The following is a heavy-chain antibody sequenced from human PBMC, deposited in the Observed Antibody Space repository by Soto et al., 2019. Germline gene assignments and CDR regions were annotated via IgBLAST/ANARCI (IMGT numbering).Heavy chain of an antibody. J-gene: IGHJ4*02. CDR1: GFTFSQYD. D-gene: IGHD3-22*01. V-gene: IGHV3-11*01. CDR3: ARGGYSSDISIARQAYYFDY. CDR2: ISISGSTI. Sequence: QVQLVESGGGLVKPGGSLRLSCAASGFTFSQYDMNWIRQAPGKGLDWVLYISISGSTIYYADSVKGRFTVSRDNAKNSLSLQMNSLRAEDTAVYYCARGGYSSDISIARQAYYFDYWGQGTLVTVSS.